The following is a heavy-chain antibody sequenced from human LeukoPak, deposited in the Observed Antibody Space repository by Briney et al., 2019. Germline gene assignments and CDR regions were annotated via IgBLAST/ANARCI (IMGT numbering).Heavy chain of an antibody. V-gene: IGHV4-39*01. CDR2: IHYGGNT. CDR3: TRRRLAWYSVDY. Sequence: PSETLSLTCTVSGGSISNSGYYWGWIRQPPGKGLEWVGSIHYGGNTYYNTSLRSRVTISVDTSKNQFSLRLSSVSAADTAVYYCTRRRLAWYSVDYWGQGTLVTVSS. D-gene: IGHD3/OR15-3a*01. CDR1: GGSISNSGYY. J-gene: IGHJ4*02.